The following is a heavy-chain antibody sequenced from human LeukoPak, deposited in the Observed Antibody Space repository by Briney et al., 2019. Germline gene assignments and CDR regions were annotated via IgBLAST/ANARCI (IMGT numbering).Heavy chain of an antibody. CDR3: ARSHYYASSGYYFEY. V-gene: IGHV1-2*02. CDR1: GYTFTGYY. CDR2: INPNSAGT. D-gene: IGHD3-22*01. J-gene: IGHJ4*02. Sequence: ASVKASCRASGYTFTGYYMHWVRQAPGQGLEWMGWINPNSAGTNYAQKFQGRVTMTRDTSINTAYMELSRLRSDDTAVYYCARSHYYASSGYYFEYWGQGTLVTVSS.